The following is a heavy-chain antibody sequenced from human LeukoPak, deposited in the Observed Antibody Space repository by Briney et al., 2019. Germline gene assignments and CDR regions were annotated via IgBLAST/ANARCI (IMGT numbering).Heavy chain of an antibody. V-gene: IGHV3-21*01. J-gene: IGHJ4*02. CDR2: ISSSSSYI. D-gene: IGHD6-19*01. CDR1: GFTFSSYS. CDR3: ASRGVAVAGTRSIDY. Sequence: GGSLRLSCAASGFTFSSYSMNWVRQAPGKGLEWVSSISSSSSYIYYADSVKGRFTISRDNAKNSLYLQMNSLRAEDAAVYYCASRGVAVAGTRSIDYWGQGTLVTVSS.